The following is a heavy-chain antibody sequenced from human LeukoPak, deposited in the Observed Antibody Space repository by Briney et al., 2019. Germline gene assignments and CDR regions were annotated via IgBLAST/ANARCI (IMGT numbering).Heavy chain of an antibody. J-gene: IGHJ4*02. D-gene: IGHD4-11*01. Sequence: PSEXLSLTCTVSGGSISSGDYYWSWVRQPPGKGLEWVGYIYYSGSTYYNPSLKSRVTISVDKTKNQFSLKLSSVTAADTAVYYCARGLSGDYSTGWGQGTLVTVSS. CDR3: ARGLSGDYSTG. CDR2: IYYSGST. CDR1: GGSISSGDYY. V-gene: IGHV4-30-4*08.